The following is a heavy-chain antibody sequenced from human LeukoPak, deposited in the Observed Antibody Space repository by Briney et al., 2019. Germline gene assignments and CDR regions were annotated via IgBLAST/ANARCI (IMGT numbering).Heavy chain of an antibody. Sequence: GGSLRLSCAASGFTFSSHGMDWVRQAPGKGLEWVSGISPSGDILYYADSVKGRFTISRDNSKNTLYLQMNSLRAEDTAVYYCAKGTLPRGYTYGYDLYYFDYWGQGTLVTVSS. CDR2: ISPSGDIL. CDR3: AKGTLPRGYTYGYDLYYFDY. D-gene: IGHD5-18*01. V-gene: IGHV3-23*01. CDR1: GFTFSSHG. J-gene: IGHJ4*02.